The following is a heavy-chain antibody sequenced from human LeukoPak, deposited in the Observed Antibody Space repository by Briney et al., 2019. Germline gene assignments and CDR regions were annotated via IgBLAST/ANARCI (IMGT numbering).Heavy chain of an antibody. CDR2: IYYSGST. CDR1: GGSISSSSYD. V-gene: IGHV4-39*07. J-gene: IGHJ4*02. CDR3: ARGGGSGWAPKFDY. D-gene: IGHD6-19*01. Sequence: SETLSLTCTVSGGSISSSSYDWGWIRQPPGKGLEWIGSIYYSGSTYYNPSLKSRVTISVDTSKNQFSLKLSSVTAADTAVYYCARGGGSGWAPKFDYWGQGTLATVSS.